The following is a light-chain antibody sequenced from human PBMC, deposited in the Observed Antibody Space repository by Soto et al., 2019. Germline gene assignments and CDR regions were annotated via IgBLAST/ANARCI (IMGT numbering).Light chain of an antibody. CDR3: QQYNSYPGT. CDR2: KAS. CDR1: QSISVW. J-gene: IGKJ1*01. V-gene: IGKV1-5*03. Sequence: DIPMTXXPSTLSASVGDRVTITCRASQSISVWLAWYQQKPGKAPKLLIYKASGLENGVPSRFSGSGSGTEFTLTISCLQPDDFATYYCQQYNSYPGTFGQGTKVEIK.